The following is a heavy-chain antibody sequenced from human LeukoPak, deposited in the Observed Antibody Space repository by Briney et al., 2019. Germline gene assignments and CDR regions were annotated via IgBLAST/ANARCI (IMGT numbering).Heavy chain of an antibody. V-gene: IGHV3-7*01. J-gene: IGHJ4*01. CDR1: GFSFQYDW. D-gene: IGHD4-23*01. Sequence: PGGSLRLSCAASGFSFQYDWMAWVRQAPGMGLEWGAHIKEDGTQKFYVDSVKGRFTISKDDAKNALYLQMNSLRDEDTAIYYCVRGGWELDYWGHGTLVTVSS. CDR3: VRGGWELDY. CDR2: IKEDGTQK.